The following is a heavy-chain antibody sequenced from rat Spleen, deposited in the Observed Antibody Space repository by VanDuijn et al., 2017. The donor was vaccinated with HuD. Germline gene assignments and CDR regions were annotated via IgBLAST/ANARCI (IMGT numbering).Heavy chain of an antibody. CDR3: ATGPRILRLDWFAY. CDR1: GFIFSNYG. CDR2: ITTGGDDT. V-gene: IGHV5-19*01. D-gene: IGHD1-6*01. J-gene: IGHJ3*01. Sequence: EVQLVESGGGLVQPGRSLKLSCAASGFIFSNYGMHWIRQAPTKGLEWVASITTGGDDTYYRDSVKGRFTISRDDEESTLYLHMDSLTSEDTATYYCATGPRILRLDWFAYWGQGTLVTVSS.